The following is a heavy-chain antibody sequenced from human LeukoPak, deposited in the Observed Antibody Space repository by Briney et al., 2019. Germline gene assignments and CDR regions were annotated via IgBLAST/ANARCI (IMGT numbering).Heavy chain of an antibody. CDR3: ATSHDSSGYYSAFDI. Sequence: GASVKVSCXVSGYTLTELSMHWVRQAPGKGLEWMGGFDPEDGETIYAQKFQGRVTMTEDTSTDTAYMELSSLRSEDTAVYYCATSHDSSGYYSAFDIWGQRTMVTVSS. D-gene: IGHD3-22*01. J-gene: IGHJ3*02. V-gene: IGHV1-24*01. CDR2: FDPEDGET. CDR1: GYTLTELS.